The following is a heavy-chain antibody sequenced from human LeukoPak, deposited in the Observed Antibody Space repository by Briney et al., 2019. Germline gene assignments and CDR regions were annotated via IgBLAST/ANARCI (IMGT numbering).Heavy chain of an antibody. J-gene: IGHJ4*02. Sequence: GGSLRLSCAASGFTVSSNYMSWIRQAPGKGPEWVSVIYSGGSTYYADSVKGRFTISRDNSKNTLYLQMNSLRAEDTAVYYCARAAYYYGSGSYSGRYYFDYWGQGTLVTVSS. V-gene: IGHV3-66*01. CDR3: ARAAYYYGSGSYSGRYYFDY. CDR2: IYSGGST. CDR1: GFTVSSNY. D-gene: IGHD3-10*01.